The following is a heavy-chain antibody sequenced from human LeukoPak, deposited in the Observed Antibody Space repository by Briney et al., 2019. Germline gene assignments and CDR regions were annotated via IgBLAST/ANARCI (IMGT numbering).Heavy chain of an antibody. V-gene: IGHV3-74*01. CDR2: INSDGSST. Sequence: GGSLRLSCAASGFTFSTYWMHWVRQAPGKGLVWVSRINSDGSSTNYADSVRGRFTISRDNAKSTLYLQMNSLRADDTAVYYCARDYYTSGSPNDFWGQGTLVTVSS. J-gene: IGHJ4*02. D-gene: IGHD3-10*01. CDR1: GFTFSTYW. CDR3: ARDYYTSGSPNDF.